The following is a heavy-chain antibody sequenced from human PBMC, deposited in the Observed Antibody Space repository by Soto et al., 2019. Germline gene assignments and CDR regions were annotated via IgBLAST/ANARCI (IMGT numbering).Heavy chain of an antibody. D-gene: IGHD3-10*01. J-gene: IGHJ6*02. CDR1: GVSFNNNG. Sequence: QVQLVQSGAEVKKPGSSVKVSCKTSGVSFNNNGIGWVRQAPGHGLEWMGGVSPPFRTSNYARKFQGRISITADASTGTVNMELSSLTSEATAQYYCGRILYYGSGSYSPYGMDVWGQGTTVTVSS. CDR3: GRILYYGSGSYSPYGMDV. V-gene: IGHV1-69*01. CDR2: VSPPFRTS.